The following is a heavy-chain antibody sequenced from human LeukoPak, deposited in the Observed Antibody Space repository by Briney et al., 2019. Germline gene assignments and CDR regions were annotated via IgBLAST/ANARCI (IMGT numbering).Heavy chain of an antibody. J-gene: IGHJ4*02. CDR3: TTTVVFPH. D-gene: IGHD4-23*01. CDR2: IDSNSNFM. Sequence: GGSLRLSCAASGFTFGLYSMTWVRQAPGKGLEWVSLIDSNSNFMNYADSVKGRFTISRDNAKKSLYLQMNSLRAEDTAVYYCTTTVVFPHWGQGTLVTVSS. CDR1: GFTFGLYS. V-gene: IGHV3-21*01.